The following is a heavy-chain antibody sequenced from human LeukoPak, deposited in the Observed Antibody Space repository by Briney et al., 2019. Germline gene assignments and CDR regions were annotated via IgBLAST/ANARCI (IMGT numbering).Heavy chain of an antibody. V-gene: IGHV4-39*07. D-gene: IGHD6-19*01. J-gene: IGHJ4*02. CDR2: IYYRGST. CDR3: ASYFPRQWLVGYFDY. Sequence: PSETLSLTCSVSDGSISSSTYYWGWIRQPPGEGLEWIGNIYYRGSTYYNPSLKSRVTISVDTSKNQFSLKLSSVTAADTAVYYCASYFPRQWLVGYFDYWGQGTLVTVSS. CDR1: DGSISSSTYY.